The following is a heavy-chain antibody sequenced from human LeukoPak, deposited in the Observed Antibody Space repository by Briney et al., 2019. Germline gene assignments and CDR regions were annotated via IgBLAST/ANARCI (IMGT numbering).Heavy chain of an antibody. J-gene: IGHJ4*02. CDR2: ISWNSGSI. V-gene: IGHV3-9*01. Sequence: QPGRSLRLSCAASGFTFDDYAMHWVRQAPGKGLEWVSGISWNSGSIGYADSVKGRFTISRDNAKNSLYLQMNSLRAEDTALYYCAKGAHSSGWPTAYFDYWGQGTLVTVSS. CDR3: AKGAHSSGWPTAYFDY. D-gene: IGHD6-19*01. CDR1: GFTFDDYA.